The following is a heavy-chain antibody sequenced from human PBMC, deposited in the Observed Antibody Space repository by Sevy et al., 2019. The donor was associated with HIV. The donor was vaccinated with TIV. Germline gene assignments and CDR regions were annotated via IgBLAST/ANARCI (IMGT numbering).Heavy chain of an antibody. D-gene: IGHD3-22*01. V-gene: IGHV3-9*01. CDR2: ISWNSDNI. Sequence: GGSLRLSCAASGFTFDDYAMQWVRQGPGKGLEWVARISWNSDNIGYADSVKGRFTISRDNAKNSLYLQMNSLRDEDTALYYSAGAYHYASSGYGFDYWGQGTLVTVSS. CDR1: GFTFDDYA. CDR3: AGAYHYASSGYGFDY. J-gene: IGHJ4*02.